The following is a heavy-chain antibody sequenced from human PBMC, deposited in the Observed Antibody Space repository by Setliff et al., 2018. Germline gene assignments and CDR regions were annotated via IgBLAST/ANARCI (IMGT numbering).Heavy chain of an antibody. Sequence: ASVKVSCKASGYIFSTYHITWVRQAPGRGLEWMGWINGYTGNTNYAQKFQGRVTVTTDTSTSTAYMELTSLTSDDTALYYCARGGFGYCSSTSCQWGYYSMDVWGKGTTVTVSS. V-gene: IGHV1-18*01. J-gene: IGHJ6*03. CDR2: INGYTGNT. D-gene: IGHD2-2*03. CDR1: GYIFSTYH. CDR3: ARGGFGYCSSTSCQWGYYSMDV.